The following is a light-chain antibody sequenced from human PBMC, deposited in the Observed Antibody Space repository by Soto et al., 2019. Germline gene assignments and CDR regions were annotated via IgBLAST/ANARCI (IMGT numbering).Light chain of an antibody. CDR3: HQYGSSPRT. CDR1: QSVSSSS. Sequence: EIVLKQSPGTLSLSPGERATLSCRASQSVSSSSLAWYQQKPGQAPRLLISGASNRATGIPERFSGSGSGTDFTLTISRLEPEDFAVYYCHQYGSSPRTFGQGTKVEIK. CDR2: GAS. V-gene: IGKV3-20*01. J-gene: IGKJ1*01.